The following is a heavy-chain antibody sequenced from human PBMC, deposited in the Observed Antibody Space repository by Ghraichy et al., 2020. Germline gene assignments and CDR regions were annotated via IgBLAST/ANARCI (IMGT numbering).Heavy chain of an antibody. V-gene: IGHV3-64D*06. D-gene: IGHD5-18*01. CDR3: VKGPAGVVQLWSAGFDY. J-gene: IGHJ4*02. Sequence: GESLNISCSASGFTFSSYAMHWVRQAPGKGLEYVSAISSNGGSTYYADSVKGRFTISRDNSKNTLYLQMSSLRAEDTAVYYCVKGPAGVVQLWSAGFDYWGQGTLVTVSS. CDR1: GFTFSSYA. CDR2: ISSNGGST.